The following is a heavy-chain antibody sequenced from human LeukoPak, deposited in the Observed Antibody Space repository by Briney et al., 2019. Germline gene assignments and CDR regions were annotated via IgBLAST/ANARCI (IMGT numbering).Heavy chain of an antibody. V-gene: IGHV1-8*01. J-gene: IGHJ3*02. CDR3: ARGGKVMITEVRGALVSRDGFDI. D-gene: IGHD3-10*01. Sequence: GASVKLSCKASGYAFTSYDINWVRQATGQGLEWMGWMNPNSGNTGYAQKFQGRVTMTRNTSISTAYMELSRLRSEDTAVYYCARGGKVMITEVRGALVSRDGFDIWGQGTMVTVSS. CDR2: MNPNSGNT. CDR1: GYAFTSYD.